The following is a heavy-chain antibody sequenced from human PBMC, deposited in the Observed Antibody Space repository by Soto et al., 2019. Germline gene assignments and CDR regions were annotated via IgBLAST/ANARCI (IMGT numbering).Heavy chain of an antibody. CDR1: GESLSGYY. CDR3: ARVPDR. V-gene: IGHV4-34*01. D-gene: IGHD2-2*01. J-gene: IGHJ5*02. CDR2: IYHSGST. Sequence: PSETLSLTCAVYGESLSGYYWSWVRQPPGKGLEWIGEIYHSGSTNYNPSLKSRVTISVDRSKNQFSLKLSSVTAADTAVYYCARVPDRWGQGTLVTVSS.